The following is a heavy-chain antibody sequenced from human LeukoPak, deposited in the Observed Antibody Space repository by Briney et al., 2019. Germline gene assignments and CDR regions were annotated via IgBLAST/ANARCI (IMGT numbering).Heavy chain of an antibody. CDR3: ANLGLWFGEGGSYYYMDV. Sequence: QTGGSLRLSCAASGFTFSIYWMHWVRQAPGKGLEWVSVISGSGGRTYYADSVKGRFTISRDNSKNTLYLQMNSLRADDTAVYYCANLGLWFGEGGSYYYMDVWGKGTTITISS. V-gene: IGHV3-23*01. CDR1: GFTFSIYW. D-gene: IGHD3-10*01. J-gene: IGHJ6*03. CDR2: ISGSGGRT.